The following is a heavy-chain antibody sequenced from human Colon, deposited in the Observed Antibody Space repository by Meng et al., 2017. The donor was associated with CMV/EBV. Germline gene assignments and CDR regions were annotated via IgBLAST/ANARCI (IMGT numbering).Heavy chain of an antibody. CDR1: GGSISTYY. D-gene: IGHD5-12*01. CDR2: IYDTGSV. CDR3: ARADPSVAMYYFDY. J-gene: IGHJ4*02. Sequence: GSLRLSCNVSGGSISTYYWTWIRQPPGKGLEWIGNIYDTGSVKYNPSLKSRLTISVDTAKNQFSLKLSSVTAADTATYYCARADPSVAMYYFDYWGPGTLVTVSS. V-gene: IGHV4-59*13.